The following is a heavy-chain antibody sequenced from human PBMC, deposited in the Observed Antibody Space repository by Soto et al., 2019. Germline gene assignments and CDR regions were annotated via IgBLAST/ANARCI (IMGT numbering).Heavy chain of an antibody. CDR3: ARRGLIYGDDNYYMDV. V-gene: IGHV4-59*08. CDR2: IYYSGST. D-gene: IGHD4-17*01. J-gene: IGHJ6*03. Sequence: SETLSLTCTVSGGSISSYYWSWIRQPPGKGLEWIGYIYYSGSTNYNPSLKSRVTISVDTSKNQFSLKLSSVTAADTAVYYCARRGLIYGDDNYYMDVWGKGTTVTVSS. CDR1: GGSISSYY.